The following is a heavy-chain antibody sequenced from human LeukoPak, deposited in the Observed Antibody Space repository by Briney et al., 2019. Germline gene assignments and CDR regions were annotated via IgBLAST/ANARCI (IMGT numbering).Heavy chain of an antibody. CDR3: ARPNGHFDY. J-gene: IGHJ4*02. CDR2: ISYDGSNK. CDR1: GFTFSSYA. V-gene: IGHV3-30-3*01. Sequence: GGSRRLSCAASGFTFSSYAMHWVRQAPGKGLEWVAVISYDGSNKYYADSVKGRFTISRDNSKNTLYLQMNSLRAEDTAVYYCARPNGHFDYWGQGTLVTVSS.